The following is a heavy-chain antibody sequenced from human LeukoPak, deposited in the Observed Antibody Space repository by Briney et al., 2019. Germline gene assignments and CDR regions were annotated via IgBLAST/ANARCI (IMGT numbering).Heavy chain of an antibody. CDR2: INTDGSGT. D-gene: IGHD3-3*01. V-gene: IGHV3-74*01. Sequence: GGSLRLSCAASGFTFRNFWMYWVRQVPGKGLFWVSRINTDGSGTAYAEPVKGRFTISRDNAKNSLYLQMNSLRAEDTVVYYCARVLRDFWSGYPYYFDYWGQGTLVTVSS. CDR1: GFTFRNFW. J-gene: IGHJ4*02. CDR3: ARVLRDFWSGYPYYFDY.